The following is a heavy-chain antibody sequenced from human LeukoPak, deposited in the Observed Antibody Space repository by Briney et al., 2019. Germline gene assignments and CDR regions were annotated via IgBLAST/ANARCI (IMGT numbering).Heavy chain of an antibody. Sequence: PGGTLRLSCAASGITFSSYGMSWVRQAPGKGLEWVSSISSTGGTTYYADSVKGRFTISRDNSKNTLYLQMNSLRAEDTAVYYCARDPYSGSYGDYYYYYMDVWGKGTTVTIFS. V-gene: IGHV3-23*01. CDR3: ARDPYSGSYGDYYYYYMDV. CDR2: ISSTGGTT. J-gene: IGHJ6*03. CDR1: GITFSSYG. D-gene: IGHD1-26*01.